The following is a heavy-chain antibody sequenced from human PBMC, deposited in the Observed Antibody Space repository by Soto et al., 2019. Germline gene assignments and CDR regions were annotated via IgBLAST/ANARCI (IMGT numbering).Heavy chain of an antibody. D-gene: IGHD2-15*01. J-gene: IGHJ5*02. Sequence: GASVKVSCKASGYTFTSYYMHWVRQAPGQGLEWMGIINPSGGSTSYAQKFQGRVTMTRDTSTSTVYMELSSLRSEDTAVYYCARESTDIVVVVAASGNVPQEVDWFDPWGQGTLVTVSS. CDR2: INPSGGST. V-gene: IGHV1-46*01. CDR1: GYTFTSYY. CDR3: ARESTDIVVVVAASGNVPQEVDWFDP.